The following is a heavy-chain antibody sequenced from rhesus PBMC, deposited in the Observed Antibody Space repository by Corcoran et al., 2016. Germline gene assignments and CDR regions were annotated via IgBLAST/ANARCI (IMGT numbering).Heavy chain of an antibody. CDR3: TTGGLH. J-gene: IGHJ4*01. V-gene: IGHV3-119*01. Sequence: EVQLVESGGGLVQPGGSLRLSCAASGCTFSSCWMYWVRQAPGEGLECVSRISSDGSSTSYADSVKCRFTISRENAKNSLYLQMNSLRAEDTAVYYCTTGGLHWGQGVLVTVSS. CDR1: GCTFSSCW. CDR2: ISSDGSST. D-gene: IGHD6-25*01.